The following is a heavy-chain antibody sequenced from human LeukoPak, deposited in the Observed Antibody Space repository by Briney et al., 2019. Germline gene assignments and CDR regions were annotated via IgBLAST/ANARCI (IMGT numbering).Heavy chain of an antibody. CDR1: GGSFSGYY. J-gene: IGHJ6*02. Sequence: SETLSLTCAVYGGSFSGYYWSWIRQPLGKGLEWIGEINHSGSTNYNPSLKSRVTISVDTSKNQFSLQLNSVTPEDTAVYYCARDIFYGSGAPYGMDFWGQGSTVTVSS. CDR2: INHSGST. D-gene: IGHD3-10*01. V-gene: IGHV4-34*01. CDR3: ARDIFYGSGAPYGMDF.